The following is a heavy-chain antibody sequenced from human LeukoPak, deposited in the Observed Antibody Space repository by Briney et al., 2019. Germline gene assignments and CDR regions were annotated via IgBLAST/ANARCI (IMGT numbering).Heavy chain of an antibody. Sequence: ASVKVSCKASGYTFTGYYMHWVRQASGQGLEWMGWINPNSGGTNYAQKFQGRVTMTRDTSISTAYMELSRLRSDDTAVYYCASAAGIAAAGYYYMDVWGKGTTVTVSS. CDR3: ASAAGIAAAGYYYMDV. D-gene: IGHD6-13*01. CDR2: INPNSGGT. V-gene: IGHV1-2*02. J-gene: IGHJ6*03. CDR1: GYTFTGYY.